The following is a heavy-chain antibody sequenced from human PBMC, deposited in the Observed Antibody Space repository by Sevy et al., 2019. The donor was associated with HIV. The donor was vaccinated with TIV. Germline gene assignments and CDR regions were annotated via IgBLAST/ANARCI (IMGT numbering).Heavy chain of an antibody. J-gene: IGHJ5*02. V-gene: IGHV4-59*01. CDR2: IHYSGST. CDR1: GGPISSYY. D-gene: IGHD2-21*01. CDR3: AKPPPGRGGDDSLSWFDH. Sequence: SETLSLTCSVSGGPISSYYWSWIRQPPGKRLEWIGYIHYSGSTNYNPSLNSRLTISVDTSKNQFSLRLTSVTAADTAAYYAAKPPPGRGGDDSLSWFDHWGQGTLVTISS.